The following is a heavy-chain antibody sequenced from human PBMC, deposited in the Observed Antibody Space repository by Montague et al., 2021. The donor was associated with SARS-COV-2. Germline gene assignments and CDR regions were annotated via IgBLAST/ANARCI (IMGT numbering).Heavy chain of an antibody. CDR2: IKQDGSEK. CDR1: GFTFSSYW. V-gene: IGHV3-7*01. J-gene: IGHJ6*02. CDR3: ARMGSSWYVSYYYYYGMDV. Sequence: SLRLSYAASGFTFSSYWMSWVRQAPGKGLEWVANIKQDGSEKYYVDSVKGRFTISRDNAKNSLYLQMNSLRAEDTAVYYCARMGSSWYVSYYYYYGMDVWGQGTTVTVSS. D-gene: IGHD6-13*01.